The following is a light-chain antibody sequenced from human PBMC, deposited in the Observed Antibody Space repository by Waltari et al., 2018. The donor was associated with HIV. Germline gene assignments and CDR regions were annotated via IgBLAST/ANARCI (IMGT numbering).Light chain of an antibody. CDR2: GAS. CDR1: QRVGNN. CDR3: QQYENWPPLT. J-gene: IGKJ4*01. Sequence: IVMTQSPSTLSVSPGERATLSCRASQRVGNNLAWYQQKPGQAPRLLIYGASTRATGIPARFSGSGSETEFTHTISSLQSEDFAVYYCQQYENWPPLTFGGGTKVEI. V-gene: IGKV3-15*01.